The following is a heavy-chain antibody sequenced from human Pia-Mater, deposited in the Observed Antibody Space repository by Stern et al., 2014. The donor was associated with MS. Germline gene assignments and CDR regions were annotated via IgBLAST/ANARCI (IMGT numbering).Heavy chain of an antibody. D-gene: IGHD2-15*01. CDR2: ISGNGTTT. Sequence: EVQLVASGGGLVQPGGSLRLSCTASGFPFSRFRMNWVRQAPGKGLEWVAYISGNGTTTYYSDAVKGRFTISRDNANNSLYLQMNGLRDEDTAVYYCATPTPAHYWGHGTLVTVSS. J-gene: IGHJ4*01. V-gene: IGHV3-48*02. CDR3: ATPTPAHY. CDR1: GFPFSRFR.